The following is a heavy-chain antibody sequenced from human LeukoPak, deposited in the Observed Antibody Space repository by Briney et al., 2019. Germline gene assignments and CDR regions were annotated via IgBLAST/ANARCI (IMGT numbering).Heavy chain of an antibody. J-gene: IGHJ4*02. CDR2: ISYDGSNK. V-gene: IGHV3-30*18. CDR1: GFTFSSYG. Sequence: GRSLRLSCAASGFTFSSYGMHWVRQAPGKGLEWVAVISYDGSNKYYADSVKGRFTISRDNSKNTLYLQKNSLRAEDMAVYYRAKDREVIVVVMRGYYFDYWGQGTLVTVSS. D-gene: IGHD3-22*01. CDR3: AKDREVIVVVMRGYYFDY.